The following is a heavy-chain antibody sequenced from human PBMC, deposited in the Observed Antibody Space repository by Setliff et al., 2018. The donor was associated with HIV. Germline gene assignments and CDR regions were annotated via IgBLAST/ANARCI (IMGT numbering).Heavy chain of an antibody. CDR2: IYYSGST. V-gene: IGHV4-61*03. CDR3: AQLGMVDDFDY. Sequence: SETLSLTCTVSGDSVSSRSYYWSWIRQPPGKGLEWIGHIYYSGSTNYNPSRKSRVTISVDTSKNHFSLKLRSVTAADTAVYYCAQLGMVDDFDYWGQGTLVTVSS. CDR1: GDSVSSRSYY. J-gene: IGHJ4*02. D-gene: IGHD1-1*01.